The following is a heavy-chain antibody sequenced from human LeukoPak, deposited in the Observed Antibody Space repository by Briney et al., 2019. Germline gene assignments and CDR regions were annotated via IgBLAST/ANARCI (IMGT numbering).Heavy chain of an antibody. V-gene: IGHV1-69*13. D-gene: IGHD3-10*01. CDR2: IIPIFGTA. J-gene: IGHJ5*02. CDR1: GGTFSSYA. Sequence: SVKVSCKASGGTFSSYAISWVRQAPGQGLEWMGGIIPIFGTANYAQKFQGRVTITADESTSTAYMELSSLRSEDTAVYYCARDLGWFGELFGWFDPWGQGTLVTVSS. CDR3: ARDLGWFGELFGWFDP.